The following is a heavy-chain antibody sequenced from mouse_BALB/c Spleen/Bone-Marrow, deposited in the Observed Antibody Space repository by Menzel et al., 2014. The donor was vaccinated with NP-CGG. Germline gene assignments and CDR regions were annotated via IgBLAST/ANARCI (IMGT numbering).Heavy chain of an antibody. CDR1: GFNIKDTY. CDR2: IDPANDNT. V-gene: IGHV14-3*02. J-gene: IGHJ2*01. CDR3: VSYYYGNYFDS. D-gene: IGHD1-1*01. Sequence: EVQLQQSGAELVKPGASVKLSCTASGFNIKDTYMHWVKQRPEQGLEWIGRIDPANDNTKYDPKFQGKATITADTSSNTAYLQLSSLTPEDTAVYYCVSYYYGNYFDSWGQGTTLTVSS.